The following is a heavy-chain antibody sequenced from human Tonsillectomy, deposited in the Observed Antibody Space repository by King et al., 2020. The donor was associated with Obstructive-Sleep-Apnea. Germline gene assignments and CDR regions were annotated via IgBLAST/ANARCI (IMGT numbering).Heavy chain of an antibody. CDR3: ARSTGRYYFDY. CDR2: ITSSSGYI. Sequence: EVQLVESGGGLVKPGGSLRLSCAASGFTFSTYSMNWVRQAPGKGLEWFSSITSSSGYIYYAYSMKGRFTISRDNAQNSLYLQMNSLRAEETAVYYCARSTGRYYFDYWGQGTLVTVSS. J-gene: IGHJ4*02. D-gene: IGHD2-8*02. V-gene: IGHV3-21*01. CDR1: GFTFSTYS.